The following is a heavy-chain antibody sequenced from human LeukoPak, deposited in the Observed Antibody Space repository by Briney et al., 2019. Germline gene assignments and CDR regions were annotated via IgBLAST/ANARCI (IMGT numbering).Heavy chain of an antibody. Sequence: PSETLSLTCAVYGGSFSGYYWSWIRQPPGKGLEWIGEINHSGSTNYNPSLKSRVTISVDTSKNQFSLKLSSVTAADTAVYYCARGPDYYGSGSYSSQNYYYMDVWGKGTTVTVSS. CDR3: ARGPDYYGSGSYSSQNYYYMDV. CDR1: GGSFSGYY. V-gene: IGHV4-34*01. J-gene: IGHJ6*03. D-gene: IGHD3-10*01. CDR2: INHSGST.